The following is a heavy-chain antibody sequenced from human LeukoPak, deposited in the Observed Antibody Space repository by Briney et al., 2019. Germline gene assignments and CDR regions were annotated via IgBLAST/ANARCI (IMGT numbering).Heavy chain of an antibody. J-gene: IGHJ4*02. V-gene: IGHV4-38-2*02. CDR2: IYHSGST. D-gene: IGHD5-12*01. CDR3: ARDRRGNDEFDY. CDR1: VYSISSCCY. Sequence: SETLSVTCAVSVYSISSCCYWGWIRQPPGKGLKWIRSIYHSGSTLYNVSLKSRVTMSLDTSKNQFSLKLSSVTAEDTAVYYCARDRRGNDEFDYRGQGILVTVSS.